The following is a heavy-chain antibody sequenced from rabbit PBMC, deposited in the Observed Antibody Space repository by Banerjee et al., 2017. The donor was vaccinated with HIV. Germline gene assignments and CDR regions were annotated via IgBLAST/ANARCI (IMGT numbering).Heavy chain of an antibody. D-gene: IGHD6-1*01. V-gene: IGHV1S40*01. Sequence: QSVEESGGDLVKPGASLTLTCTASGFSLSDNYVMWWVRQAPWKGLDWIGYIDATSASTYYASWVNGRFTISKTSSTTVTLQMTSLTAADTATYFCARDERDAAHGGYGYGGFDLWGPGTLVTVS. CDR2: IDATSAST. CDR1: GFSLSDNYV. J-gene: IGHJ4*01. CDR3: ARDERDAAHGGYGYGGFDL.